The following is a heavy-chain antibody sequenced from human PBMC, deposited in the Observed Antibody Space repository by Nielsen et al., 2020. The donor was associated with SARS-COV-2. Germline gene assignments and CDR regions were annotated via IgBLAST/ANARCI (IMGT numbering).Heavy chain of an antibody. CDR3: AREGFTMVRGLPRY. CDR2: INAGNGNT. CDR1: GYTFTSYA. J-gene: IGHJ4*02. Sequence: ASVKVSCKASGYTFTSYAMHWVRQAPGQRLEWMGWINAGNGNTKYSQKFQGRVTITRDTSASTAYMELSSLRSEDTAVYYCAREGFTMVRGLPRYWGQGTLVTVSS. D-gene: IGHD3-10*01. V-gene: IGHV1-3*01.